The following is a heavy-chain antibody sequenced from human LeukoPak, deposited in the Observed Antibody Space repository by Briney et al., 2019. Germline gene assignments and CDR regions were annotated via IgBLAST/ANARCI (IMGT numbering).Heavy chain of an antibody. V-gene: IGHV4-30-4*01. J-gene: IGHJ4*02. D-gene: IGHD3-16*01. Sequence: PSETLSLTCTVSGGSISSGDYYWSWIRQPPGKGLEWIGYIYYSGSTYYNPSLKSRVTISVGTSKNQFSLKLSSVTAADTAVYYCAREDYEKGCGYWGQGTLVTVSS. CDR1: GGSISSGDYY. CDR3: AREDYEKGCGY. CDR2: IYYSGST.